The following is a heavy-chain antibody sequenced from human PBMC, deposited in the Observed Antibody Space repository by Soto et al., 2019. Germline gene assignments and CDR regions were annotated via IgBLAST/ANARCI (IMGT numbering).Heavy chain of an antibody. Sequence: SETLSLTCTVSGDSITNSNYYWGWFRQPPGKGLEWIASIYYIGSTYYNPSLKSRVTISVGTSNNQFSLNLNSVTASDTAVYYCAGRNSLASVSLNFRELSNYKWIDPWGPGTLVTVS. V-gene: IGHV4-39*01. CDR1: GDSITNSNYY. J-gene: IGHJ5*02. CDR3: AGRNSLASVSLNFRELSNYKWIDP. D-gene: IGHD3-16*02. CDR2: IYYIGST.